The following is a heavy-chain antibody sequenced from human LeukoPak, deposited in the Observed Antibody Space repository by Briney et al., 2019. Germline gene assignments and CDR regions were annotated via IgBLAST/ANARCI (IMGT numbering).Heavy chain of an antibody. V-gene: IGHV1-2*02. J-gene: IGHJ4*02. CDR1: GYTFTGYY. CDR2: INPNSGGT. D-gene: IGHD1-26*01. CDR3: ARGSSGSYLGPFSSPNFDY. Sequence: ASVKVSCKASGYTFTGYYMHWVRQAPGQGLEWMGWINPNSGGTNYAQKLQGRVTMTTDTSTSTAYMELRSLRSDDTAVYYCARGSSGSYLGPFSSPNFDYWGQGTLVTVSS.